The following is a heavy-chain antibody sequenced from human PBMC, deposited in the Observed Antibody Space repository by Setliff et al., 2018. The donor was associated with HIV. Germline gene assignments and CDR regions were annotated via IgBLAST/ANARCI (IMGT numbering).Heavy chain of an antibody. J-gene: IGHJ4*02. Sequence: SETLSLTCTVSGGSISSGSYYWNWIRQPAGKGLEWIGRIYTSGSTNYNPSLKSRVTISVDTSKNQFSLKLSSVTAADTAVYYCARVAGSSWPFDYWGQGTLVTVSS. D-gene: IGHD6-13*01. V-gene: IGHV4-61*02. CDR3: ARVAGSSWPFDY. CDR2: IYTSGST. CDR1: GGSISSGSYY.